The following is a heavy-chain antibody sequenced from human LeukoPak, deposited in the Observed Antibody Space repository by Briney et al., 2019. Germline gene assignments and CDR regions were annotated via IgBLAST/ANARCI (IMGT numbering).Heavy chain of an antibody. J-gene: IGHJ4*02. V-gene: IGHV3-23*01. CDR3: AKDYSDSRVGDVFFEY. CDR1: GLTFSNYA. D-gene: IGHD1-26*01. Sequence: PGGSLRLSCAASGLTFSNYAMSWFRQAPGKGLEWVSGITSGFTPHYADSVKGRFTISRDNSKNTFHLQMNSLRAEGTAVYYCAKDYSDSRVGDVFFEYWGQGTLVTVSS. CDR2: ITSGFTP.